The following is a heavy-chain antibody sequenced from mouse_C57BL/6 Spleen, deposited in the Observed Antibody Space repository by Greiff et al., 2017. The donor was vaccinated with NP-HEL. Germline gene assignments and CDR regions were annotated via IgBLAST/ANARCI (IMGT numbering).Heavy chain of an antibody. J-gene: IGHJ2*01. CDR1: GFNIKDDY. D-gene: IGHD1-1*01. V-gene: IGHV14-4*01. CDR2: IDPENGDT. Sequence: VQLQQSGAELVRPGASVKLSCTASGFNIKDDYMHWVKQRPEQGLEWIGWIDPENGDTEYASKFQGKATITADTSSNTAYLQLSSLTSEDTAVYYCTTLGSSRGPSWGQGTTLTVSS. CDR3: TTLGSSRGPS.